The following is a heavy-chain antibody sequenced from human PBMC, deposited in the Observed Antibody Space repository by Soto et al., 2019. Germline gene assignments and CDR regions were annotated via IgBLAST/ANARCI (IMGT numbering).Heavy chain of an antibody. CDR3: ARGWWAPPAMVYFDY. CDR2: IIPIFGTA. CDR1: GGTFSSCA. D-gene: IGHD5-18*01. J-gene: IGHJ4*02. Sequence: ASVKVSCKASGGTFSSCAISWVRQAPGQGLEWMGGIIPIFGTANYAQKFQGRVTITADESTSTAYMELSSLRSEDTAVYYCARGWWAPPAMVYFDYWGQGTLVTVSS. V-gene: IGHV1-69*13.